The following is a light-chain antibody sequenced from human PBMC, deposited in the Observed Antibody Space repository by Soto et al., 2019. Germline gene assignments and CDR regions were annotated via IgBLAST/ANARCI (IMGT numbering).Light chain of an antibody. V-gene: IGLV2-14*03. Sequence: QSARTQPATVCGSPGQSITISCTGTSSDVGGYNYVSWYQQHPGKAPKLMISDVTNRPSGVSNRFSGSKSDNTASLTISGLQAEDEAEYYCSSYTSSTTFVFGTGTKVTVL. CDR2: DVT. CDR3: SSYTSSTTFV. CDR1: SSDVGGYNY. J-gene: IGLJ1*01.